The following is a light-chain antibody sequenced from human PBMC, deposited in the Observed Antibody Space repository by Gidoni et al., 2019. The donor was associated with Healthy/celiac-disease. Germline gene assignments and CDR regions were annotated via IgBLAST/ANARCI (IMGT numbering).Light chain of an antibody. V-gene: IGKV3-11*01. Sequence: EIVLTQSPATLSLSPGERATLSCRSSQSVSSYLAWYQQKPGKAPRLLIYDASNRATGIPARFSGSGSGTDFTLTISSLEPEDFAVYYCQQRRNWPPVFGGGTKVEIK. CDR2: DAS. CDR3: QQRRNWPPV. J-gene: IGKJ4*01. CDR1: QSVSSY.